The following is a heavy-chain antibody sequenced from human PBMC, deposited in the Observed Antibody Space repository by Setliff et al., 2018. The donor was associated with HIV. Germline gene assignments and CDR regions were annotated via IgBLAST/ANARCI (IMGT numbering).Heavy chain of an antibody. CDR1: GGSFSGYY. CDR2: MYYTGST. CDR3: ARRGMWSYETGGNPTATFDY. Sequence: SETLSLTCAVYGGSFSGYYWTWVRRPPGKGLGWIGSMYYTGSTYYNPSLKNRVTISVDPAKNQFSLKLSSVTAADTAVYYCARRGMWSYETGGNPTATFDYWGQGVLVTVSS. D-gene: IGHD2-8*02. V-gene: IGHV4-34*01. J-gene: IGHJ4*02.